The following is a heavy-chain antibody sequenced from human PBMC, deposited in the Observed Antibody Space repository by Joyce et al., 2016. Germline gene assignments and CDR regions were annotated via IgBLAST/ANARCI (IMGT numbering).Heavy chain of an antibody. CDR3: ARSAVRGTLSPFFDY. J-gene: IGHJ4*02. D-gene: IGHD3-16*01. Sequence: EVQLVQSGGEVKKPGESLKISCKGVGYSFTSYWLGWGRQMPGKGLELMGIINPEDSDPRYSPSFQGQVTISVDRSIKTAHLRWGSLRASDTAIYYCARSAVRGTLSPFFDYWGQGSLVTVSS. CDR2: INPEDSDP. CDR1: GYSFTSYW. V-gene: IGHV5-51*01.